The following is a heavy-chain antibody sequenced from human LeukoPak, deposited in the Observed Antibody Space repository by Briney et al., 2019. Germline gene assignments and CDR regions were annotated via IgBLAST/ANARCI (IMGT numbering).Heavy chain of an antibody. D-gene: IGHD5/OR15-5a*01. V-gene: IGHV3-11*01. CDR1: GITFSDYY. Sequence: GGSLRLSCVVSGITFSDYYMGWIRQTPGKGLECVSYISPSGRTLNYADSVKGRFTISRDNAKKSFSLQMNSLRADDTAVYYCARKGRRVYHFADWGQGTLVTVSS. CDR2: ISPSGRTL. J-gene: IGHJ4*02. CDR3: ARKGRRVYHFAD.